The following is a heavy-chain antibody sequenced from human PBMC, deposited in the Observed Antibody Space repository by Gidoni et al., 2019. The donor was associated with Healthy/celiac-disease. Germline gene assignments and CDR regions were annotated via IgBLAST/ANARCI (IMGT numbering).Heavy chain of an antibody. CDR2: IYPSDSDT. V-gene: IGHV5-51*01. Sequence: EVQLVQSGAEVKKPGDSLKISCMGSGYTFTNFWLGWVRQMPGKDLEWMGIIYPSDSDTRYSPSFQGQVTISADKSIGTAYLQWSSLKASDTAMYYCGRKGSGWFSNFDYWGQGTLVTVSS. CDR1: GYTFTNFW. D-gene: IGHD6-19*01. J-gene: IGHJ4*02. CDR3: GRKGSGWFSNFDY.